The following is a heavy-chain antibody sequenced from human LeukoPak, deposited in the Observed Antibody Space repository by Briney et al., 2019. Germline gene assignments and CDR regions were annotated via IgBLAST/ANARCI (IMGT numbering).Heavy chain of an antibody. V-gene: IGHV1-69*04. J-gene: IGHJ6*02. CDR2: IIPILGIA. D-gene: IGHD3-22*01. CDR1: GGTFSIYA. CDR3: ARSQAGDSSGYSPLSHYYGMDV. Sequence: SVTVSCKASGGTFSIYAISWVRQAPGRGREWVGRIIPILGIANYAQKFQGRVTITADKSTSTAYTKLSSLRSEDTAVYYCARSQAGDSSGYSPLSHYYGMDVWGQGTTVTVSS.